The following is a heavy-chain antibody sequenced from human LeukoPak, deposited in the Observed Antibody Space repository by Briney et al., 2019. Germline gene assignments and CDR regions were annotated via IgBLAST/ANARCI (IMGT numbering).Heavy chain of an antibody. Sequence: PSETLSLTCTVSGGSISSSSYYWGWIRQPPGKGLEWIGSIYYSGSTYYNPSLKSRVTISVDTSKNQFSLKLSSVTAADTAVYYCARQGYNYGFAYFDSWGQGTLVTVSS. CDR1: GGSISSSSYY. J-gene: IGHJ4*02. CDR3: ARQGYNYGFAYFDS. D-gene: IGHD5-18*01. V-gene: IGHV4-39*01. CDR2: IYYSGST.